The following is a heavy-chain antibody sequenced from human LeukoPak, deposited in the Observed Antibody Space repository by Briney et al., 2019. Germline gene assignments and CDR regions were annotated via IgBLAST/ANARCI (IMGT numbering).Heavy chain of an antibody. CDR1: GGSFSGYY. D-gene: IGHD5-12*01. J-gene: IGHJ6*03. Sequence: SETLSLTCAVYGGSFSGYYWSWIRQPPGKGLEWIGEINHSGSTNYNPSLKSRVTISVDTSKNQFSLKLSSVTAADTAVYYCARLALSIVATIDYYYYMDVWGKGTTVTISS. CDR2: INHSGST. CDR3: ARLALSIVATIDYYYYMDV. V-gene: IGHV4-34*01.